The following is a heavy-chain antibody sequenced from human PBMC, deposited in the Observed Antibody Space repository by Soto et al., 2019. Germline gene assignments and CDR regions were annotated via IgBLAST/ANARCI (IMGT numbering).Heavy chain of an antibody. CDR2: INPNSGGT. D-gene: IGHD5-12*01. CDR1: GYTFTGYY. Sequence: ASVKVSCKASGYTFTGYYMHWVRQAPGQGLEWMGWINPNSGGTNYAQKFQGWVTMTRDTSISTAYMELSSLRSEDTAVYYCARSYSGYDWDQFDYWGQGTLVTVSS. CDR3: ARSYSGYDWDQFDY. J-gene: IGHJ4*02. V-gene: IGHV1-2*04.